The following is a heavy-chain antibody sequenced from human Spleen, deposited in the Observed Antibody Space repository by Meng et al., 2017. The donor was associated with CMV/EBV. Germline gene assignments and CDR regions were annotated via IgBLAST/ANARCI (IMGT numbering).Heavy chain of an antibody. V-gene: IGHV1-46*01. D-gene: IGHD2-2*01. CDR3: ARDGSTSPPYYYYGMDV. CDR1: GYTLTELS. J-gene: IGHJ6*02. Sequence: ASVKVSCKVSGYTLTELSMQWVRQAPGQGLEWMGIINPSGGSTSYAQKFQGRVTMTRDTSTSTVYMERSSLRSEDTAVYYCARDGSTSPPYYYYGMDVWGQGTTVTVSS. CDR2: INPSGGST.